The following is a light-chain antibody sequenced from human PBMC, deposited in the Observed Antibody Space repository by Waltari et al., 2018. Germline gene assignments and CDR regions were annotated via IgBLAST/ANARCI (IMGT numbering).Light chain of an antibody. CDR2: KAS. J-gene: IGKJ3*01. CDR1: QRITTW. Sequence: DIQMTQSPSTLSASVGDRVTITCRASQRITTWLAWYQQKPGRAPKLLIYKASTLQSGVPSRFGARGSGTEFTLTISSLQPDDFATYYCQQYHSFSRFAFGPGTKVHLK. CDR3: QQYHSFSRFA. V-gene: IGKV1-5*03.